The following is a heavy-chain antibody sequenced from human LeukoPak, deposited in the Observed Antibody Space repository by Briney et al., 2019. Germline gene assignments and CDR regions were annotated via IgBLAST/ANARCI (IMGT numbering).Heavy chain of an antibody. D-gene: IGHD2-15*01. V-gene: IGHV4-39*01. CDR1: GGSISISSYY. CDR2: IYYSGST. CDR3: ATGYGKLDS. J-gene: IGHJ5*01. Sequence: PSETLSLTCTVSGGSISISSYYWGWIRQPPGKGLEWIGSIYYSGSTYYNPSLKSRVTISVDTSKNQFSLKLSSVTAADTAVYYCATGYGKLDSWGQGTLVTVSS.